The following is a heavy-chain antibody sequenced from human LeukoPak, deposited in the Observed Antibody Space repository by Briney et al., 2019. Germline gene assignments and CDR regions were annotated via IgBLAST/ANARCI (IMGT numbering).Heavy chain of an antibody. Sequence: ASVKVSCKASGYTFTSYGISLVRQAPGQGLEWMGWISAYNGNTNYAQKPQGRVTMTTDTSTSTAYMELRSLRSDDTAVYYCARVPRFLEEDDYYMDVWGKGTTVTVSS. J-gene: IGHJ6*03. CDR3: ARVPRFLEEDDYYMDV. CDR2: ISAYNGNT. D-gene: IGHD3-3*01. CDR1: GYTFTSYG. V-gene: IGHV1-18*01.